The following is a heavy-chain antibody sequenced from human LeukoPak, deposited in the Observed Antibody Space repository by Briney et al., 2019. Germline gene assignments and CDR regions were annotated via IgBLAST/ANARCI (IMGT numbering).Heavy chain of an antibody. CDR1: GGSISSYY. V-gene: IGHV4-4*07. CDR3: AREPDSSGWYGYDY. J-gene: IGHJ4*02. Sequence: SETLSLTCTVSGGSISSYYWSWIRQPAGKGLEWIGRIYTSGSTNYNPSLKSRATMSVDTSKNQFSLKLSSVTAADTAVYYCAREPDSSGWYGYDYWGQGTLVTVSS. CDR2: IYTSGST. D-gene: IGHD6-19*01.